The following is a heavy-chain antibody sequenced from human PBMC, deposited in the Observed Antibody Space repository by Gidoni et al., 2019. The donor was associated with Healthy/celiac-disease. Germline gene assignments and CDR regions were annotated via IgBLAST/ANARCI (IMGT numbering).Heavy chain of an antibody. J-gene: IGHJ4*02. Sequence: EVQLVESGGGLVQPGGSLRLSCAASGFTFSRYSMNWVRQAPGKGLEWVSYISSSSSTIYYADSVKGRFTISRDNAKNSLYLQMNSLRDEDTAVYYCVEEDDSSGYYSLFDYWGQGTLVTVSS. CDR3: VEEDDSSGYYSLFDY. V-gene: IGHV3-48*02. D-gene: IGHD3-22*01. CDR2: ISSSSSTI. CDR1: GFTFSRYS.